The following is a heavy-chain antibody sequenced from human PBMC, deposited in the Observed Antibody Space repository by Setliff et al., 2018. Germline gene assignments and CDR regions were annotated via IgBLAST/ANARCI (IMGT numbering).Heavy chain of an antibody. D-gene: IGHD1-1*01. V-gene: IGHV4-39*01. J-gene: IGHJ4*02. CDR3: ARTGTYRYFDY. CDR2: IYHGGDT. Sequence: KTSETLSLTCTVSGGSISSSSYYWGWIRQPPGKGLEWIGRIYHGGDTYYNASLKSRLTISVDTSKNQFSLKLRSVTAADTAVYYCARTGTYRYFDYWGQGALVTVSS. CDR1: GGSISSSSYY.